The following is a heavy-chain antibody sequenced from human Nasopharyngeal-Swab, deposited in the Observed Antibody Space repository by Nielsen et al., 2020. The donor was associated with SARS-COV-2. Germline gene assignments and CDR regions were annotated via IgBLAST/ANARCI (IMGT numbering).Heavy chain of an antibody. J-gene: IGHJ4*02. CDR1: GYSFRGYG. Sequence: ASVKVSCKASGYSFRGYGINWVRQAPGQGLEWMGWISVYNADTNYAQKIQGRVSMTTDTSTSTAYMELRSLRSDDTAMYYCARDIEEWLVVPSLSFDFWGQGTLVTVSS. CDR2: ISVYNADT. CDR3: ARDIEEWLVVPSLSFDF. D-gene: IGHD3-3*01. V-gene: IGHV1-18*01.